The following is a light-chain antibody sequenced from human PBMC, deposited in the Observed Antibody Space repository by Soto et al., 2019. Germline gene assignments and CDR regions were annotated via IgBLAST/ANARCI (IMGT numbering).Light chain of an antibody. Sequence: IVMTQSPDSLAVSLVESATINCKSSQSVLYSSNNKNYLAWYQQKPGQPPKLLISWASIRESGVPDRFSGSGSGTDFTLAISSLQAEDVAVYYCQHSYSTPPTFGQGTKVDIK. CDR1: QSVLYSSNNKNY. CDR2: WAS. V-gene: IGKV4-1*01. CDR3: QHSYSTPPT. J-gene: IGKJ1*01.